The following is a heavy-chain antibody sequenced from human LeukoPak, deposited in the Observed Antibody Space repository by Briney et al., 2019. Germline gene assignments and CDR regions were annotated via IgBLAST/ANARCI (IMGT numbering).Heavy chain of an antibody. D-gene: IGHD3-22*01. CDR1: GYTFTSFY. Sequence: ASVKVSCKASGYTFTSFYMHWVRQVPGQGLEWMGIINPSGGRTIYAQKFQGRITMTRDMSTSTLYMELSSLRSEDTAMYYCARDPRDDSSGYYYFDYWGQGTLVTVSS. CDR2: INPSGGRT. CDR3: ARDPRDDSSGYYYFDY. J-gene: IGHJ4*02. V-gene: IGHV1-46*01.